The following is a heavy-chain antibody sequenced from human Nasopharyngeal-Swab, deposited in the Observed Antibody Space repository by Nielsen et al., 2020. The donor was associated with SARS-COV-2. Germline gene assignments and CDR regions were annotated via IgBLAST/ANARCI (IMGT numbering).Heavy chain of an antibody. Sequence: ASVKVSCKASGYTFTSHGINWLRQAPGQGLEWLGCISAYNGNTNYAQNLQGRVTMTTDTSTSTVYMELRSLRSDDTAVYYCAVDYGDYDSYYGMDVWGQGTTVTVSS. CDR1: GYTFTSHG. D-gene: IGHD4-17*01. V-gene: IGHV1-18*01. J-gene: IGHJ6*02. CDR2: ISAYNGNT. CDR3: AVDYGDYDSYYGMDV.